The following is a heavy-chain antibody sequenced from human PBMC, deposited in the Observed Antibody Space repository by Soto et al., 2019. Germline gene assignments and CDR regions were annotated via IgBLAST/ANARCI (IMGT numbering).Heavy chain of an antibody. CDR2: IKQDGSEK. CDR3: ARRVGEVVVVGGADY. D-gene: IGHD2-2*01. CDR1: GFTFSSYW. Sequence: EVQLVESGGGLVQPGGSLRLSCAASGFTFSSYWMSWVRQAPGKGLEWVANIKQDGSEKYYVDSVKGRFTISRDNAKNSLDLQMNSLRAEDTAVYYCARRVGEVVVVGGADYWGQGTLVTVSS. V-gene: IGHV3-7*01. J-gene: IGHJ4*02.